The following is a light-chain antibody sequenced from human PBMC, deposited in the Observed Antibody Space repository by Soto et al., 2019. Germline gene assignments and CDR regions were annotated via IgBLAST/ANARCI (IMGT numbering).Light chain of an antibody. J-gene: IGKJ1*01. CDR2: AAS. V-gene: IGKV3-20*01. CDR1: HSVGGSF. CDR3: QQYGCSSWT. Sequence: VLTQAPGTLSLSPGERATLSWRASHSVGGSFLAWCQQRVGLAPRLLIHAASRRAPGVPDRFSGSGSGTDFTLTISILEAEDVAVYCCQQYGCSSWTFGQGTKVDIK.